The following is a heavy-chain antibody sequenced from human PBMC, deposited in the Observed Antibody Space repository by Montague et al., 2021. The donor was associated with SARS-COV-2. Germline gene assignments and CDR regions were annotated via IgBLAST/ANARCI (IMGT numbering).Heavy chain of an antibody. CDR3: ARLLRSCTNGVCRTYYYYALDV. CDR1: GGSISGFY. V-gene: IGHV4-59*01. J-gene: IGHJ6*02. D-gene: IGHD2-8*01. Sequence: SETLSLTCTVSGGSISGFYWSWIRQPPGKGLEWIGNIYYSGSTKXXPSLESRVAVSVDRSENQVSLKLTSVTAADTAVYYCARLLRSCTNGVCRTYYYYALDVWGQGTTVTVSS. CDR2: IYYSGST.